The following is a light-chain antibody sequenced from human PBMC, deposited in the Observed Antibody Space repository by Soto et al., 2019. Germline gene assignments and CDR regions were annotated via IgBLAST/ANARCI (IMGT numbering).Light chain of an antibody. Sequence: DIQMTQSPSFVSASVGDRVTVTSRASQGISNWLAWYHQKPGKAPKLLIYTASTLGSGVPSRFSGSGSGTDFILTISILQPEDCATYYCQQASAFPITFGQGTRREIK. CDR3: QQASAFPIT. V-gene: IGKV1-12*01. J-gene: IGKJ5*01. CDR1: QGISNW. CDR2: TAS.